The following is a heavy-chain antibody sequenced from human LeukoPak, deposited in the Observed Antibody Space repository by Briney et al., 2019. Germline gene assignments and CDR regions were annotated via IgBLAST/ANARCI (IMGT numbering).Heavy chain of an antibody. D-gene: IGHD3-10*01. CDR1: GGSISSSSYY. V-gene: IGHV4-39*07. CDR2: IYYSGST. J-gene: IGHJ4*02. Sequence: SETLSLTCTVSGGSISSSSYYWGWIRQPPGKELEWIGSIYYSGSTYYNPSLKSRVTISVDTSKNQFSLKLSSVTAADTAVYYCARDYGGPTGYWGQGTLVTVSS. CDR3: ARDYGGPTGY.